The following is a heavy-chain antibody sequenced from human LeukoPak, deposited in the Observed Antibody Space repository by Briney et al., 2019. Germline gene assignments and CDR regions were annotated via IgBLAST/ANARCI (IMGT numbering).Heavy chain of an antibody. CDR2: ISSSSSYI. Sequence: GGSLRLSCAASGFTFSSYSMNWVRQAPGKGLEWVSSISSSSSYIYYADSVKGRFTISRDNAKNSLYLQMNSLRAEDTAVYYCARAVDCSSTSCYVRADYWGQGTLVTVSP. V-gene: IGHV3-21*01. CDR1: GFTFSSYS. D-gene: IGHD2-2*01. J-gene: IGHJ4*02. CDR3: ARAVDCSSTSCYVRADY.